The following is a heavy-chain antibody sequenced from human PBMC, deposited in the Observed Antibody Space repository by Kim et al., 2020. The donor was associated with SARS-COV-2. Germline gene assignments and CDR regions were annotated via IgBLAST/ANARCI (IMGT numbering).Heavy chain of an antibody. CDR3: ARNREPGITIFGVVISDAFDI. CDR1: GGSISSGSYY. Sequence: SETLSLTCTVSGGSISSGSYYWSWIRQPAGKGLEWIGRIYTSGSTNYNPSLKSLVTISVDTSKNQFSLKLSSVTAADTAVYYCARNREPGITIFGVVISDAFDIWGQGTMVTVSS. CDR2: IYTSGST. J-gene: IGHJ3*02. V-gene: IGHV4-61*02. D-gene: IGHD3-3*01.